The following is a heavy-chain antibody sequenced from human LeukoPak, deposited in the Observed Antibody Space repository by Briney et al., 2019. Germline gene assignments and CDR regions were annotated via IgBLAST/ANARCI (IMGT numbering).Heavy chain of an antibody. J-gene: IGHJ5*02. D-gene: IGHD1-26*01. CDR1: GYSFINYG. V-gene: IGHV1-2*02. CDR2: INPNSGGT. CDR3: ARIGWELLRFDRFDP. Sequence: ASVKVSCTASGYSFINYGITWVRQAPGQGLEWMGWINPNSGGTNYTQKFQGRVTMTRDTSISTAYMELSRLRSDDTAVYYCARIGWELLRFDRFDPWGEGTLVTVSS.